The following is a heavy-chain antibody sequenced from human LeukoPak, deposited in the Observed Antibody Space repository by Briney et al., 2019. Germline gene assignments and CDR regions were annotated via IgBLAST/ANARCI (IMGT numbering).Heavy chain of an antibody. CDR2: IIPIFGTA. CDR3: AREIGGPYQLLSLDY. CDR1: GGTFGSYA. D-gene: IGHD2-2*01. V-gene: IGHV1-69*13. Sequence: ASVKVSCKASGGTFGSYAISWVRQAPGQGLEWMGGIIPIFGTANYAQKFQGRVTITADESTSTAYMELSSLRSEDTAVYYCAREIGGPYQLLSLDYWGQGTLVTVSS. J-gene: IGHJ4*02.